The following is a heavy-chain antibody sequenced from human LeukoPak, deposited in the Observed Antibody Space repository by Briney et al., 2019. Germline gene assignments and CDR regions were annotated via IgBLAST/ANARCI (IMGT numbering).Heavy chain of an antibody. CDR3: ARDLAYCGGDCYRDY. Sequence: PSETLSLTCTVSGGSISSYYWSWIRQPAGKGLEWIGNIYHTGTTYYNPSLKSRVTISVDTSKNQFSLKLSSVTAADTAVYYCARDLAYCGGDCYRDYWGQGTLVTVSS. CDR2: IYHTGTT. V-gene: IGHV4-59*12. CDR1: GGSISSYY. J-gene: IGHJ4*02. D-gene: IGHD2-21*02.